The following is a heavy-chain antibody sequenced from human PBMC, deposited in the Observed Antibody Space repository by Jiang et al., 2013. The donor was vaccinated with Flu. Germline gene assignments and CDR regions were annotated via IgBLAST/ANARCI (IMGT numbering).Heavy chain of an antibody. D-gene: IGHD4-17*01. J-gene: IGHJ5*02. CDR3: ARKYYGDFADWFDP. CDR1: GFSFSTSGVG. Sequence: KPTQTLTLTCTFSGFSFSTSGVGVGWIRQPPGKALEWPAVIYWNEHKYYNPSLKSRLTITKDTSKNQVVLTMTNMDPVDTATFYCARKYYGDFADWFDPWGQGTLVTVSS. V-gene: IGHV2-5*01. CDR2: IYWNEHK.